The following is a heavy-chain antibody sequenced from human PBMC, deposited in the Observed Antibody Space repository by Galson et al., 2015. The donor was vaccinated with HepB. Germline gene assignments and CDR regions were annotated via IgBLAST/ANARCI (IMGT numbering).Heavy chain of an antibody. CDR2: ISTSSGYI. J-gene: IGHJ4*02. Sequence: SLRLSCAASGFSFSSYSMSWVRQAPGKGLEWVSSISTSSGYIFYADSVKGRFTVSRDNAKNSLYLQMNSLRAEDTAVYYCARGNSGSYSPDYWGQGTLVTVSS. V-gene: IGHV3-21*03. CDR3: ARGNSGSYSPDY. D-gene: IGHD1-26*01. CDR1: GFSFSSYS.